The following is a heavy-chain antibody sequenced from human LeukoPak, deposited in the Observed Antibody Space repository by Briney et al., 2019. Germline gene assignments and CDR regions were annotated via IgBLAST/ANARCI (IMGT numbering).Heavy chain of an antibody. CDR1: GFTFSSYA. V-gene: IGHV3-23*01. CDR2: ISGSGGST. D-gene: IGHD4-17*01. CDR3: AREVTTDDAFDI. Sequence: HPGGSLRLSCAASGFTFSSYAMSWVRQAPGKGLEWVSAISGSGGSTYYADSVKGRFTISRDNAKNSLYLQMNSLRAEDTAVYYCAREVTTDDAFDIWGQGTVVTVSS. J-gene: IGHJ3*02.